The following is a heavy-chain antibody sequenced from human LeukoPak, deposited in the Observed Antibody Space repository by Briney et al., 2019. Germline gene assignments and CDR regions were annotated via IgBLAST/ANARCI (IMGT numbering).Heavy chain of an antibody. CDR3: ARRYFGGRVY. J-gene: IGHJ4*02. Sequence: SQTPSLTCTVSGGSISSGGYYWSWIRQHPGKGLEWIGYIYYSGSTYYNPSLKSRVTISVDTSKNQFSLKLSSVTAADTAVYYCARRYFGGRVYWGQGTLVTVSS. D-gene: IGHD3-9*01. CDR2: IYYSGST. V-gene: IGHV4-31*03. CDR1: GGSISSGGYY.